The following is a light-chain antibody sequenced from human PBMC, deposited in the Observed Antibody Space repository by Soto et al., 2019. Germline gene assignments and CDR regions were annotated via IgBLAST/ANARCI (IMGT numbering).Light chain of an antibody. CDR1: QSVLYSSNNKNY. CDR2: WAS. CDR3: QQYYSTPYT. Sequence: DIVMTQSPDSLAVSLGERATINCKSSQSVLYSSNNKNYLAWYQQKPGQPPKLLIYWASTRESGVPDRFSGSGSGRDFTLPISSVQAEDVAVYYCQQYYSTPYTFGQGTKLEIK. J-gene: IGKJ2*01. V-gene: IGKV4-1*01.